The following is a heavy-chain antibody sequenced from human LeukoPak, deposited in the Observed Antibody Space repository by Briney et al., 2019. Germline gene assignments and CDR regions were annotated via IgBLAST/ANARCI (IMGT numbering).Heavy chain of an antibody. CDR1: GGSISSSSYY. CDR2: IYYSGST. J-gene: IGHJ2*01. D-gene: IGHD6-13*01. CDR3: ARWGRQQLYWYFDL. V-gene: IGHV4-39*07. Sequence: SETLSLTCSVSGGSISSSSYYWGWIRQPPGKGLEWTGSIYYSGSTYYNPSLKSRVTISVDTSKNQFSLKLSSVTAADTAVYYCARWGRQQLYWYFDLWGRGTLVTVSS.